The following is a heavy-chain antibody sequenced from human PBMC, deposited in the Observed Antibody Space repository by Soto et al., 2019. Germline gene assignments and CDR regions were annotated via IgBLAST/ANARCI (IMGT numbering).Heavy chain of an antibody. CDR1: GYTFIGHY. CDR2: TNPSSGAT. V-gene: IGHV1-2*02. CDR3: AREAGTTGNYYDGMDV. D-gene: IGHD1-7*01. Sequence: QVQLVQSGAEVKKPGASVKVSCKASGYTFIGHYLHWVRQAPGQGLEWLGWTNPSSGATNFAQKFQGRVTMTRDTSISTAYLELSRLRSDDTAVYYCAREAGTTGNYYDGMDVWGQGTTVTVSS. J-gene: IGHJ6*02.